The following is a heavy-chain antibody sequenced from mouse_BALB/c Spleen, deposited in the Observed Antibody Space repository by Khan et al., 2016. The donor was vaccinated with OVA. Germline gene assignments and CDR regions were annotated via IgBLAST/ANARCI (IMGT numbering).Heavy chain of an antibody. CDR2: ISYDGSN. CDR1: GYSITSGYY. Sequence: VQLQQSGPGLVKPSQSLSLTCSVTGYSITSGYYWNWIRQFPGNKLEWMVSISYDGSNISRPSLKNRVSISRDPSQKQFFLKLNYVTTEDTATCYCARNYYGDSLLFAYWGQGTLVTVSA. V-gene: IGHV3-6*02. J-gene: IGHJ3*01. D-gene: IGHD1-1*02. CDR3: ARNYYGDSLLFAY.